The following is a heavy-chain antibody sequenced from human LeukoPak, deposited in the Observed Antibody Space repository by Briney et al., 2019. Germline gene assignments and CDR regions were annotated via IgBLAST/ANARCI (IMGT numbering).Heavy chain of an antibody. Sequence: GGSLRLSCAASGFTFSSYSMNWVRQAPGKGLEWVSYITSSSTVYYADSVKGRFTISRDNAKNSLYLQMNSLRDEDTAVYYCARDTLYAFDIWGRGTMVTVSS. CDR2: ITSSSTV. D-gene: IGHD2/OR15-2a*01. J-gene: IGHJ3*02. CDR1: GFTFSSYS. V-gene: IGHV3-48*02. CDR3: ARDTLYAFDI.